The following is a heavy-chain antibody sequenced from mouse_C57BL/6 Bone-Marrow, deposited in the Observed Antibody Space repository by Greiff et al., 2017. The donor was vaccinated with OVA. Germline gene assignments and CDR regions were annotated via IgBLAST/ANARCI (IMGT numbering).Heavy chain of an antibody. V-gene: IGHV1-69*01. D-gene: IGHD2-3*01. CDR1: GYTFTSYW. CDR3: AREGTYDPFDY. CDR2: IDPSDSYT. Sequence: VKLQQPGAELVMPGASVKLSCKASGYTFTSYWMHWVKQRPGQGLEWIGEIDPSDSYTNYNQKFKGKSTLTVDKSSSTAYMQLSSLTSEDSAVYYCAREGTYDPFDYWGQGTTLTVSS. J-gene: IGHJ2*01.